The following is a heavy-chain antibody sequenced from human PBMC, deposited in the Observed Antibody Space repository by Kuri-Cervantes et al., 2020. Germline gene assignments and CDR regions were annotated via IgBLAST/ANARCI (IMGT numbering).Heavy chain of an antibody. D-gene: IGHD6-6*01. V-gene: IGHV5-51*01. CDR2: TYPGDSDT. CDR1: GYSFSSHW. CDR3: ARWDSSSSGDYFDI. J-gene: IGHJ4*02. Sequence: GESLKISCKGSGYSFSSHWIGWVRQMPGKDLEWMGFTYPGDSDTRYSPSFEGQVTISVDKSIGTAYLQWSSLEASDTAMYYCARWDSSSSGDYFDIWGQGTLVTVSS.